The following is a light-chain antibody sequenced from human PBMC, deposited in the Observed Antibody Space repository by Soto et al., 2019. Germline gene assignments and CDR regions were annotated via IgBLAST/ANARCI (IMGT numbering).Light chain of an antibody. Sequence: DIQMTQSPSSLSASVGDRVTITCRASQSIASYFNWYQQKPGRAPKLLISAASSLQSGVPSRFSGSGSGADFTLTISRLQPEDFASYYCLQDYSYPRTFGPGTKV. CDR1: QSIASY. V-gene: IGKV1-39*01. CDR3: LQDYSYPRT. J-gene: IGKJ1*01. CDR2: AAS.